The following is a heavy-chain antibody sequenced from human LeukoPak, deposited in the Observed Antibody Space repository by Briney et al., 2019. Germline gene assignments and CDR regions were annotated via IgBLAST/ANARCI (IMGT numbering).Heavy chain of an antibody. D-gene: IGHD3-22*01. V-gene: IGHV4-59*11. CDR3: AREYSSPLEFQHYFDL. CDR2: IYHKGDT. Sequence: SETLSLTCSVSGASMNSHYWSWIRQPPGKGLEWIGYIYHKGDTSYNPSLHSRVTLSVDTSKSQFSLKPRSVTAADSAIYYCAREYSSPLEFQHYFDLWGQGIAVTVSS. J-gene: IGHJ4*02. CDR1: GASMNSHY.